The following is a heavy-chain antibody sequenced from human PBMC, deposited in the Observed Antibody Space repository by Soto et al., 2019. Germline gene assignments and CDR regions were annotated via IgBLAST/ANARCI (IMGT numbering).Heavy chain of an antibody. D-gene: IGHD2-2*01. J-gene: IGHJ6*02. CDR1: GFTFSSYA. CDR3: AKDSGYQLPDNYFYYGLDV. Sequence: GGSLRLSCAASGFTFSSYAMSWVRQAPGKGLEWVSSITSSGGGTYYADSVEGRFTVSRDNVKNTLSLQMNSLRPEDTAVYYCAKDSGYQLPDNYFYYGLDVWGQGTTVTVSS. CDR2: ITSSGGGT. V-gene: IGHV3-23*01.